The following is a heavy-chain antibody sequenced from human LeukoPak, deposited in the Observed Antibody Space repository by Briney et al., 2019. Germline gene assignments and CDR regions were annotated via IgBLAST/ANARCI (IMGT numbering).Heavy chain of an antibody. D-gene: IGHD3-10*01. CDR2: IYYSGST. Sequence: SRTLSLTCTVSGGSISSGDYYWSWIRQPPGKGLEWIGYIYYSGSTYYNPSLKSRVTISVDTSKNQFSLKLSSVTAADTAVYYCARTFLCFGGLSLPFDYWGQGTLVTVSS. J-gene: IGHJ4*02. V-gene: IGHV4-30-4*01. CDR1: GGSISSGDYY. CDR3: ARTFLCFGGLSLPFDY.